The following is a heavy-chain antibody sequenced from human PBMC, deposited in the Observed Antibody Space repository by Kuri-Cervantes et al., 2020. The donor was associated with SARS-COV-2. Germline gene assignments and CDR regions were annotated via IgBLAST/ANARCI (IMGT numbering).Heavy chain of an antibody. J-gene: IGHJ4*02. Sequence: ASVKVSCKASGGTFSSAIISWVRQAPGQGLEWMGWISAYNGNTNYAQKLQGRVTMTTDTSTSTAYMELRSLRSEDTAVYYCASDYGDSFFDYWGQGTLVTVSS. CDR1: GGTFSSAI. V-gene: IGHV1-18*01. CDR2: ISAYNGNT. D-gene: IGHD4-17*01. CDR3: ASDYGDSFFDY.